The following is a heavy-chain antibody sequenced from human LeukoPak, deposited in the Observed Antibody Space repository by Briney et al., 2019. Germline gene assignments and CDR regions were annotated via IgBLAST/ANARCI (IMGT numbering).Heavy chain of an antibody. CDR3: ARCHSSSWYEMDY. J-gene: IGHJ4*02. Sequence: GGSLRLSCAASGFTFSSYWMSWVRQAPGKGLEWVANIKQDGSEKYYVDSVKGRFTISRDNAKNSLYLQMNSLRAEDTAVYYCARCHSSSWYEMDYWGQGTLVTVSS. CDR2: IKQDGSEK. D-gene: IGHD6-13*01. V-gene: IGHV3-7*01. CDR1: GFTFSSYW.